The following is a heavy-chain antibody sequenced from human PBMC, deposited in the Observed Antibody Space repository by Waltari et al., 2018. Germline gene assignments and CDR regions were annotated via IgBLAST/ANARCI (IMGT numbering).Heavy chain of an antibody. CDR3: ARDHKVYSAFDI. V-gene: IGHV3-23*01. CDR2: ISGSGGT. Sequence: EAQLLESGGGLAQPGGSLRLSCAASGFSFSTSVMNWVRQAPGKGREWVSSISGSGGTHYADSVKGRFTVSRDNSKNTLYLQMNSLGDEDTAVYYCARDHKVYSAFDIWGQGTMVTVSS. D-gene: IGHD2-21*01. CDR1: GFSFSTSV. J-gene: IGHJ3*02.